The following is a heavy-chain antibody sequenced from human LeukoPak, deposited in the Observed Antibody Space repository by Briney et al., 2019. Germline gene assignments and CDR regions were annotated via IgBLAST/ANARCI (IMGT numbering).Heavy chain of an antibody. CDR2: ITDSGGRT. CDR3: AKRGVVIRVILVGFHKAAYYFDS. CDR1: GITLSSYA. D-gene: IGHD3-22*01. V-gene: IGHV3-23*01. J-gene: IGHJ4*02. Sequence: GGSLRLSCAVSGITLSSYAMSWVRQAPGKGLEWVAGITDSGGRTNYADSVRGRFTVSRDNSKNTLYLQMNSLRPDDTAVYFCAKRGVVIRVILVGFHKAAYYFDSWGQGALVTVSS.